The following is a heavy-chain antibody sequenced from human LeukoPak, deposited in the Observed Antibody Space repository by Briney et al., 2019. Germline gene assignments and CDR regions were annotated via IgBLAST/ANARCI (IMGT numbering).Heavy chain of an antibody. CDR1: GGSISSGGYY. CDR2: IYYSGST. Sequence: SETLSLTCTVSGGSISSGGYYWSWIRQHPGKGLEWIGYIYYSGSTYYNPSLKSRVTISVDTSKNQFSLKLSSVTAADTAVYYCARAYSSSYWFDPWGQGTLVTVSS. J-gene: IGHJ5*02. V-gene: IGHV4-31*03. D-gene: IGHD6-6*01. CDR3: ARAYSSSYWFDP.